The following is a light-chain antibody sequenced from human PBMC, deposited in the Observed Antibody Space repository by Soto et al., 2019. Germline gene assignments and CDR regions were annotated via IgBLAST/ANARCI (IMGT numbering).Light chain of an antibody. J-gene: IGKJ4*01. Sequence: DIQMTQSPSTLSASVGDRVTITCRASQSISSWLARYQQKPGKAPKLLIYDASSLESGVPSRFSGSGSGTEFTLTISSLQPDDFATYYCQQYNSYPLTLGGGTKVDIK. CDR2: DAS. CDR3: QQYNSYPLT. V-gene: IGKV1-5*01. CDR1: QSISSW.